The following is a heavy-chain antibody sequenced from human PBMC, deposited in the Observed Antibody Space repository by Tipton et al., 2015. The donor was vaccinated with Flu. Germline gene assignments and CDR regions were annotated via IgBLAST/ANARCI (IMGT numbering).Heavy chain of an antibody. CDR2: IYTTGST. Sequence: TLSLTCTVSGGSISSGCYYWSWIRQPAGKGLEWIGRIYTTGSTNYNPTLKSRVTISADTSKNKFSLGLRSVTAADTAVYYCARIYYYGSGDYYLDSWGQGTLVTVSS. CDR3: ARIYYYGSGDYYLDS. D-gene: IGHD3-10*01. J-gene: IGHJ4*02. CDR1: GGSISSGCYY. V-gene: IGHV4-61*02.